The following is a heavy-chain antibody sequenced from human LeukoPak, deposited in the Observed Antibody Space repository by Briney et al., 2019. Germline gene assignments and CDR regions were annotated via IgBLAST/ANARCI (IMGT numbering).Heavy chain of an antibody. D-gene: IGHD1-26*01. CDR2: IIPIFGTA. V-gene: IGHV1-69*05. CDR1: GGTFSSYA. CDR3: AREIPYSGSYLGFDY. Sequence: ASVKVSCKASGGTFSSYAISWVRQAPGQGLEWMGGIIPIFGTANYAQKFQGRVTITTDESTSTAYMELSSLRSEDTAVYYCAREIPYSGSYLGFDYWGQRTLVTVSS. J-gene: IGHJ4*02.